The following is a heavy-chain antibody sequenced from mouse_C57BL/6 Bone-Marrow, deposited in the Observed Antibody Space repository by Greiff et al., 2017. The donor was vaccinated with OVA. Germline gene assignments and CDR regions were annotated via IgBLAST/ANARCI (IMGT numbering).Heavy chain of an antibody. V-gene: IGHV1-55*01. J-gene: IGHJ3*01. CDR1: GYTFTSYW. CDR3: ARWYYGSSYEGFAY. Sequence: QVQLQQPGAELVKPGASVKMSCKASGYTFTSYWITWVKQRPGQGLEWIGDIYPGSGSTNYNEKFKSKATLTVDTSSSTAYMQLSSLTSEDSAVYYCARWYYGSSYEGFAYWGQGTLVTVSA. CDR2: IYPGSGST. D-gene: IGHD1-1*01.